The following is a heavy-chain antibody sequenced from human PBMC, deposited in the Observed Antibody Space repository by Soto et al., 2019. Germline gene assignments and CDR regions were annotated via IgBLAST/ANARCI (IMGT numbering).Heavy chain of an antibody. J-gene: IGHJ5*02. V-gene: IGHV1-69*05. CDR2: IIPIFGTA. Sequence: QVQLVQSGAEVKKPGSSVKVSCKASGGTFSSYAISWVRQAPGQGLEWMGGIIPIFGTANYAQKFQGRVTITXXEXTXXAYMELSSLRSEDTAVYYCARGYGIAAAATNWFDPWGQGTLVTVSS. D-gene: IGHD6-13*01. CDR3: ARGYGIAAAATNWFDP. CDR1: GGTFSSYA.